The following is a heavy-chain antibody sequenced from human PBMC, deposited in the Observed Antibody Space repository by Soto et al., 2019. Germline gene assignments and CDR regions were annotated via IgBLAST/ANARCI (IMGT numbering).Heavy chain of an antibody. J-gene: IGHJ4*02. CDR2: IIPIFGTA. Sequence: SVKVSCKASGGTFSSYAISWVRQAPGQGLEWMGGIIPIFGTANYAQKFQGRVTITADESTSTAYMELSSLRSEDTAVYYCARANKPYYDILTGYCTDYWGQGTLVTVSS. V-gene: IGHV1-69*13. D-gene: IGHD3-9*01. CDR1: GGTFSSYA. CDR3: ARANKPYYDILTGYCTDY.